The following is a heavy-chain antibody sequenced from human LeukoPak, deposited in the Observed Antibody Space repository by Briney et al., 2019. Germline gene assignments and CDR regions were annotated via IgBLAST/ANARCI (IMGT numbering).Heavy chain of an antibody. D-gene: IGHD1-26*01. CDR1: GFTFSSYG. CDR3: ARARDSGSYGRGCDY. Sequence: GGSLRLSCAASGFTFSSYGMHWVRQAPSKGLEWVAVIWYDGSNKYYADSVKGRFTISRDNSNNTVYLQMNSLRAEDTAVYYCARARDSGSYGRGCDYWGQGTLVTVSS. CDR2: IWYDGSNK. J-gene: IGHJ4*02. V-gene: IGHV3-33*01.